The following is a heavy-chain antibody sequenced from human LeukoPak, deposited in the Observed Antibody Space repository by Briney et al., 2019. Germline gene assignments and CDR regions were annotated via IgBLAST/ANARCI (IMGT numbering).Heavy chain of an antibody. CDR1: GYTFTGYY. CDR2: ISPYNGNT. D-gene: IGHD3-3*01. Sequence: ASVKVSCKASGYTFTGYYMHWVRQAPGQGLEWMGWISPYNGNTNYAQKLQGRVTMTTDTSTSTAYMELRSLRSDDTAVYYCARDVGFWSGYPDAFDIWGQGTMVTVSS. J-gene: IGHJ3*02. V-gene: IGHV1-18*04. CDR3: ARDVGFWSGYPDAFDI.